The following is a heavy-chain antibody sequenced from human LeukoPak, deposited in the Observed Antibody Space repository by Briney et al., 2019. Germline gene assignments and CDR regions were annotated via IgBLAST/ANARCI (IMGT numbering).Heavy chain of an antibody. D-gene: IGHD6-19*01. CDR1: GYSISTGYY. J-gene: IGHJ4*02. CDR2: FYHGGST. Sequence: KSSETLSLTRTVSGYSISTGYYWDWIRQPPGKGLEWIGTFYHGGSTYYNPSLKSRVTISVDTSKNQFSLNLTSVTAADTAVYYCARGGIAVAGTLFPSDYWGQGTLVTVSS. CDR3: ARGGIAVAGTLFPSDY. V-gene: IGHV4-38-2*02.